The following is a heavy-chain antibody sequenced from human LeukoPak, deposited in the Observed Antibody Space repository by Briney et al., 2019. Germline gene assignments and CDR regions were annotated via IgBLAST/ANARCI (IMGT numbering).Heavy chain of an antibody. Sequence: GGSLRLSCAAFGFTVSSNYMSWVRQAPGKGLEWVSVIYSGGSTYYADSVKGRFTISRDNSKNTLYLQMNSLRAEDTAVYYCARTSPLTTVTYWGQGTLVTVSS. D-gene: IGHD4-11*01. CDR2: IYSGGST. CDR3: ARTSPLTTVTY. J-gene: IGHJ4*02. CDR1: GFTVSSNY. V-gene: IGHV3-53*01.